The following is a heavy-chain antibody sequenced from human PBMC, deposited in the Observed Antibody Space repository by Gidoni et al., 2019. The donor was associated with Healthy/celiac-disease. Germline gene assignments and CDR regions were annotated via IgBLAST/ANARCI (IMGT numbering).Heavy chain of an antibody. D-gene: IGHD1-1*01. V-gene: IGHV3-49*03. CDR1: GFTFGDYA. J-gene: IGHJ6*02. CDR2: IRSKAYGGTT. Sequence: EVQLVESGGGLVQPGRSLRLSCTASGFTFGDYALSWFRQAPGKGLEWVGFIRSKAYGGTTEYAASVKGRFTISRDDSKSIAYLQMNSLKTEDTAVYYCTRDWVERPDIYYYYGMDVWGQGTTVTVSS. CDR3: TRDWVERPDIYYYYGMDV.